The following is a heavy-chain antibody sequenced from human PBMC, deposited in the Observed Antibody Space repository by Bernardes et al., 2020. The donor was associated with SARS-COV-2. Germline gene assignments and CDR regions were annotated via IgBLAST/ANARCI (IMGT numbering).Heavy chain of an antibody. CDR2: TYYSGST. Sequence: SETLSLTCTVSGGSITGYYWSWIRQPPGKGLEWIGYTYYSGSTHYNPSLKSRVNISEDTSKNQVSLTLTSVTAADTAVYYCARASPSYRGYDSPWGQGTLVTVSS. D-gene: IGHD5-12*01. V-gene: IGHV4-59*08. J-gene: IGHJ5*02. CDR3: ARASPSYRGYDSP. CDR1: GGSITGYY.